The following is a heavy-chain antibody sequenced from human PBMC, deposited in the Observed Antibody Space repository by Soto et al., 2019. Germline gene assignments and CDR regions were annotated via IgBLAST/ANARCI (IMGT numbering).Heavy chain of an antibody. CDR2: ISYDGSNK. Sequence: QVQLVESGGGVVQPGRSLRLSCAASGFTFSSYGMHWVRQAPGTGLEWVAVISYDGSNKYYADSVKGRFTISRDNSKNTLYLQMSSLRAEDTAVYYGAKEEAEGHHDYWGQRTLVTVSS. CDR3: AKEEAEGHHDY. J-gene: IGHJ4*02. V-gene: IGHV3-30*18. CDR1: GFTFSSYG.